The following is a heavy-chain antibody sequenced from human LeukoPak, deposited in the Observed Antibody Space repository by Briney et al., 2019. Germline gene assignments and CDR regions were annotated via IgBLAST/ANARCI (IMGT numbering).Heavy chain of an antibody. D-gene: IGHD3-22*01. J-gene: IGHJ4*02. Sequence: GTSVKVSCKASGFTFTSSAVQWVRQARGQRHEWIGWIVVGSGNTNHAQKFQERVTITRDMSTSTAYMELSSLRSEDTAVYYCAAFYDSSGYDYFDYWGQGTLVTVSS. CDR3: AAFYDSSGYDYFDY. CDR1: GFTFTSSA. CDR2: IVVGSGNT. V-gene: IGHV1-58*01.